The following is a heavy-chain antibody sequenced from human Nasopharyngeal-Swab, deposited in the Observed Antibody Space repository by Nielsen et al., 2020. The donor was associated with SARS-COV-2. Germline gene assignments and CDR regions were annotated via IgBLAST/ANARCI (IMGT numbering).Heavy chain of an antibody. CDR1: GVIFSKYW. CDR2: INSDGSST. V-gene: IGHV3-74*01. Sequence: GSLRLSCVASGVIFSKYWMHWVRQAPGKGLVWVSRINSDGSSTGYADTVKGRFTISRDNAKKTLFLQMNSLRGEDTAVYYCARGWGSSRLYHYAMDVWGQGTTVTVSS. J-gene: IGHJ6*02. CDR3: ARGWGSSRLYHYAMDV. D-gene: IGHD6-13*01.